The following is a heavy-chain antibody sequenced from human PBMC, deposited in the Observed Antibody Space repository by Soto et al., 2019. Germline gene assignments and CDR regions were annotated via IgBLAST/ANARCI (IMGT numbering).Heavy chain of an antibody. Sequence: GGSLRLSCAASGFTVSSNYMSWVRQAPGKGLEWVSVIYSGGSTYYADSVKGRFTISRDNSKNTLYLQMNSLRAEDTAVYYCARDRGYDSSGYYWAPDAFDIWGQGTMVTV. CDR3: ARDRGYDSSGYYWAPDAFDI. D-gene: IGHD3-22*01. CDR1: GFTVSSNY. V-gene: IGHV3-53*01. J-gene: IGHJ3*02. CDR2: IYSGGST.